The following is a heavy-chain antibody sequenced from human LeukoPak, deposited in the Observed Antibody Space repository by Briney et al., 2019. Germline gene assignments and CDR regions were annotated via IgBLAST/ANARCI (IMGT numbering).Heavy chain of an antibody. D-gene: IGHD2-2*01. V-gene: IGHV1-2*02. CDR1: GYTFTGYY. CDR3: ARAFYCSSTSCYANIVDY. CDR2: INPNSGGT. Sequence: ASAKVSCKASGYTFTGYYMHWVRQAPGQGLEWMGWINPNSGGTNYAQKFQGRVTMTRDTSISTAYMELSRLRSDDTAVYYCARAFYCSSTSCYANIVDYWGQGTLVTVSS. J-gene: IGHJ4*02.